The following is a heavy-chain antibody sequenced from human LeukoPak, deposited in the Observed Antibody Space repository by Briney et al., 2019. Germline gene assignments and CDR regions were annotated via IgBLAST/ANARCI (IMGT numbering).Heavy chain of an antibody. CDR1: GFTFSSYA. CDR3: AKDEGGNCFDY. V-gene: IGHV3-23*01. CDR2: ISGSGGST. J-gene: IGHJ4*02. Sequence: HPGGSLRLSCAAPGFTFSSYAMSWVRQAPGKGLEWVSAISGSGGSTYYADSVKGRFTISRDNSKNTLYLQMSSLRAEDTAVYYCAKDEGGNCFDYWGQGTLVTVSS. D-gene: IGHD2-21*01.